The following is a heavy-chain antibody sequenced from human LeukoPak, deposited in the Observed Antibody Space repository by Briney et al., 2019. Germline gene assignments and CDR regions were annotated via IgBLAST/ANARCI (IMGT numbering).Heavy chain of an antibody. V-gene: IGHV1-2*02. CDR1: GYTFTGYN. CDR3: ARNSGCEHFDY. J-gene: IGHJ4*02. D-gene: IGHD2-15*01. CDR2: INPNSGGT. Sequence: ASVKVSCKASGYTFTGYNMHWARQAPGQGLEWMGWINPNSGGTNYAQKFQGRVTMTRDTSISSAYMDLSRLRSDDTAVYYCARNSGCEHFDYWGQGILVTVSS.